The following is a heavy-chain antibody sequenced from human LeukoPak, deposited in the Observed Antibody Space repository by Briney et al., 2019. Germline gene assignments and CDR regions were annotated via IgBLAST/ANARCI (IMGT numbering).Heavy chain of an antibody. J-gene: IGHJ1*01. CDR2: IYSDVST. CDR3: ASPGGQHRDGYI. D-gene: IGHD5-24*01. CDR1: GLTVSSNY. V-gene: IGHV3-53*01. Sequence: GGSLRLSCAASGLTVSSNYMSWVRQAPGKGLEWVSVIYSDVSTYYADSVRGRFTISRDNSKNTLYLQMNSLRAEDTAVYYCASPGGQHRDGYIWGQGTLVTVSS.